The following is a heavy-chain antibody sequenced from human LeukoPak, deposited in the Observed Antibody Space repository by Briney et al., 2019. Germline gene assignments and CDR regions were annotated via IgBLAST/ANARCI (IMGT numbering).Heavy chain of an antibody. D-gene: IGHD6-13*01. CDR1: GGSISSGGYS. V-gene: IGHV4-30-2*01. CDR2: IYHSGST. Sequence: SETLSLTYAVSGGSISSGGYSWSWIRQPPGKGLEWIGYIYHSGSTYYNPSLKSRVTISVDRSKNQFSLKLSSVTAADTAVYYCARGDVILEQPGFDPWGQGTLVTVSS. CDR3: ARGDVILEQPGFDP. J-gene: IGHJ5*02.